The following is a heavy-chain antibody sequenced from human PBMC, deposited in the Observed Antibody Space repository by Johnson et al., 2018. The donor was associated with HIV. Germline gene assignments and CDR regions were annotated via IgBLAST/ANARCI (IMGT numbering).Heavy chain of an antibody. J-gene: IGHJ3*02. CDR2: ISGSGAST. D-gene: IGHD5-24*01. Sequence: MLLVESGGGLVQPGGSLRLSCAASGFTVSSNYMSWVRQVPGKGLVWVSAISGSGASTYYADSLKGRCTISRDNSKNTLYLQMNRLRAEDTALYYCAKDIYGYDAFDIWGQGTIVTVSS. V-gene: IGHV3-23*04. CDR3: AKDIYGYDAFDI. CDR1: GFTVSSNY.